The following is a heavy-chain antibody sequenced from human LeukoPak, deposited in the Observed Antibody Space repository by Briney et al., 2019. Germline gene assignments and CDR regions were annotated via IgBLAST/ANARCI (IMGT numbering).Heavy chain of an antibody. CDR3: ARGYGYLDV. J-gene: IGHJ6*02. CDR2: IYYSGST. Sequence: PSETLSLTCTVSGGSIRSYQWSWIRQPPGKGLEWIGYIYYSGSTNYNPSLKSRVTISVDTSKNQFSLKLSSVTAADTAVYYCARGYGYLDVWGQGTTVTVSS. CDR1: GGSIRSYQ. V-gene: IGHV4-59*01. D-gene: IGHD5-18*01.